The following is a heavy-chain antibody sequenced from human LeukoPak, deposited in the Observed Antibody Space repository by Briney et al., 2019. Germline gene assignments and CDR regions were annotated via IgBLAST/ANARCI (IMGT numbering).Heavy chain of an antibody. J-gene: IGHJ6*04. CDR3: AGVRRTGYLYYGMDV. Sequence: GGSLRLSCAASGFTFSSYAMHWVRQAPGKGLEWVAVISYDGIKKYYVDSVKGRFTISRDNSKKTLYLQMNSLRGEDTAVYYCAGVRRTGYLYYGMDVWGKGTTVTVSS. V-gene: IGHV3-30-3*01. D-gene: IGHD3/OR15-3a*01. CDR2: ISYDGIKK. CDR1: GFTFSSYA.